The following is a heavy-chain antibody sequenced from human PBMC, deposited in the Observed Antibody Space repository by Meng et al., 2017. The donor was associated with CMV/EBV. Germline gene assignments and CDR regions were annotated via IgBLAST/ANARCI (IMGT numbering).Heavy chain of an antibody. J-gene: IGHJ4*02. CDR2: INPNSGGT. Sequence: ASVKVSCKASGYTFTGYYMHWVRQAPRQGLEWMGWINPNSGGTNYAQKFQGRVTMTWDTSISTAYMELSRLRSDDTAVYYCASGCSSTSCYDYWGQGTLVTVSS. CDR3: ASGCSSTSCYDY. D-gene: IGHD2-2*01. V-gene: IGHV1-2*02. CDR1: GYTFTGYY.